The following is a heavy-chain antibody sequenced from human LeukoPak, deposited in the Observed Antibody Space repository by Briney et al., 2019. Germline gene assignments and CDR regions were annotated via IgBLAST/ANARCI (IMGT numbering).Heavy chain of an antibody. Sequence: ASVKVSCKASGYTLSRYGISWVRQAPGQGLEWVGWINPDSGDTKYSQKFQAWVSMTRDTSISTVYMELSRLRSDDTAVYYCARGEERNFYYYYGMDVWGQGTTVTVSS. D-gene: IGHD1-1*01. CDR3: ARGEERNFYYYYGMDV. V-gene: IGHV1-2*04. CDR2: INPDSGDT. CDR1: GYTLSRYG. J-gene: IGHJ6*02.